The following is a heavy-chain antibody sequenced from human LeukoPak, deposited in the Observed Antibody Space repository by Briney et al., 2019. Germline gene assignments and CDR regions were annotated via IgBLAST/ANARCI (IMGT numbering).Heavy chain of an antibody. CDR2: INSDGSST. D-gene: IGHD2-15*01. J-gene: IGHJ4*02. CDR1: GFTFSSYW. CDR3: ARDPNRRYSRRGLDY. Sequence: PGGSLRLSCAASGFTFSSYWMHWVRQAPGKGLVWVSRINSDGSSTTYADSVKGRFTISRDNAKNTLYLQMNSLRAEDTAVYYCARDPNRRYSRRGLDYSGQGTLVTVSS. V-gene: IGHV3-74*01.